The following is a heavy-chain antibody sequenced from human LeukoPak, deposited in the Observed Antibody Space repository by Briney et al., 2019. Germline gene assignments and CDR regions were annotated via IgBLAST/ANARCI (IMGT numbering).Heavy chain of an antibody. CDR2: ISPDSGGT. CDR1: GYTFTGCY. V-gene: IGHV1-2*02. D-gene: IGHD6-13*01. J-gene: IGHJ5*02. Sequence: ASVKVSCKTSGYTFTGCYIHWVRQAPGQGLEWMGWISPDSGGTDYAQKFQGRVTMTRDTSISTYYTELNRLTSDDTAVYYCAKCGDFIAASYNWFDPWGPGTLVTVSS. CDR3: AKCGDFIAASYNWFDP.